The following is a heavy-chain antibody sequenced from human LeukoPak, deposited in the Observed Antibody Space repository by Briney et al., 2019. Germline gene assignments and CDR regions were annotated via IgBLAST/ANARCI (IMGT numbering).Heavy chain of an antibody. Sequence: ASVKVSCKASGYTFTGYYMHWVRQAPGQGLEWMGWINPNSGGTSYAQKFQGRVTMTRDTSISTAYMELSRLRSDDTAVYYCARVGGDYYYDSSGYDYGGQGPLVTVPS. CDR3: ARVGGDYYYDSSGYDY. CDR2: INPNSGGT. D-gene: IGHD3-22*01. CDR1: GYTFTGYY. J-gene: IGHJ4*02. V-gene: IGHV1-2*02.